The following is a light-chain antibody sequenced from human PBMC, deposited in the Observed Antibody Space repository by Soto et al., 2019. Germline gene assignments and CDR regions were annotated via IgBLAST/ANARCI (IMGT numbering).Light chain of an antibody. CDR3: SSYTDVVTLEV. CDR2: EVS. J-gene: IGLJ1*01. Sequence: QSALTQPASVSGSLGQSITISCTGTSTDFGGRNYVSWYQQHPGRAPKLILYEVSNRPSGVSNRFSGSKSGNTASLTISGLQAEDVADYYCSSYTDVVTLEVFGPGTKVTVL. V-gene: IGLV2-14*01. CDR1: STDFGGRNY.